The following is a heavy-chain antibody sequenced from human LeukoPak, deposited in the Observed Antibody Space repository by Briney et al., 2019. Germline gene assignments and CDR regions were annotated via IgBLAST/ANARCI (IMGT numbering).Heavy chain of an antibody. CDR3: ARGFYDSSGYSDCFDP. Sequence: PSGTLSLTCTVSRASISSSYRSWIRQPPGKTLEWIGYIYYTGTTNYNPSLKSRVTMSIDTSKNQFSLNLNSVTAADTAVYYCARGFYDSSGYSDCFDPWGQGTLVTVSS. CDR2: IYYTGTT. J-gene: IGHJ5*02. CDR1: RASISSSY. V-gene: IGHV4-59*01. D-gene: IGHD3-22*01.